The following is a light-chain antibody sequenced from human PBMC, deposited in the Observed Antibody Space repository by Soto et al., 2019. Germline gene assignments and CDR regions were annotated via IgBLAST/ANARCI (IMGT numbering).Light chain of an antibody. CDR2: AAS. CDR1: QGIIDY. J-gene: IGKJ1*01. CDR3: QKYDTAPQT. V-gene: IGKV1-27*01. Sequence: DIQMTQSPSSLSASVGDTVTITCRASQGIIDYLAWYQQRPGKAPTLLIYAASTLHTGVPSRFSGSGAGTDFTLTIRSLQPEDVATYYCQKYDTAPQTFGPGTKLEIK.